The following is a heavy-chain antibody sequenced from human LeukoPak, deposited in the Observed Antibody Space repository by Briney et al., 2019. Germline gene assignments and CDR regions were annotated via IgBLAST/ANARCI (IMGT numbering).Heavy chain of an antibody. D-gene: IGHD6-13*01. CDR2: IYGGSTTTT. J-gene: IGHJ4*02. CDR3: AREYPDAGYSAAHLDY. Sequence: PGGSLRLSCVASGFTFSKYTMSWVRQAPGKGLEWVSGIYGGSTTTTFYADSVKGRFTISRDNSKNTLYLQMNSLRAEDTAVYYCAREYPDAGYSAAHLDYWGQGTLVTVSS. V-gene: IGHV3-23*01. CDR1: GFTFSKYT.